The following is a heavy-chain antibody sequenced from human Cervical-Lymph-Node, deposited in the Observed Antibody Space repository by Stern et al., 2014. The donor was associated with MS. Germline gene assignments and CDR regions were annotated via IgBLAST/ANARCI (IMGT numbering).Heavy chain of an antibody. V-gene: IGHV3-74*02. CDR2: INSDGSSR. J-gene: IGHJ6*02. CDR1: GLTFSKFW. CDR3: ARGVDV. Sequence: EVQLVESGGGSVQPGGSLRLSCAASGLTFSKFWMHWVRRAPGKGLVWVSRINSDGSSRAYADSVKGRFTISRDNANKTLYLQMNSLRVEDTAVYYCARGVDVWGQGTTVTVSS.